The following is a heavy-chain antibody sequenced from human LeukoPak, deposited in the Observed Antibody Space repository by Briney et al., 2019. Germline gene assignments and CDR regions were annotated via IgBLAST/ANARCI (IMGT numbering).Heavy chain of an antibody. Sequence: GGSLRLSCAASGFTFSSYGMHWVRQAPVKGLEWVAFIRYDGSNKYYADSVKGRFTISRDNSKNTLSLQMNSLRTEDTAVYYCAKGPNYYGSETWGNWFDPWGQGTLVTVSS. J-gene: IGHJ5*02. CDR2: IRYDGSNK. CDR1: GFTFSSYG. CDR3: AKGPNYYGSETWGNWFDP. V-gene: IGHV3-30*02. D-gene: IGHD3-10*01.